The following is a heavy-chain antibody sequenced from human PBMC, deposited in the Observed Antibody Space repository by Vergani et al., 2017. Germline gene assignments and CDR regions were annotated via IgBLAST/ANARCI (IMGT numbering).Heavy chain of an antibody. CDR1: GGSISSGDYY. Sequence: QVQLQESGPGLVKPSQTLSLTCTVSGGSISSGDYYWSWLRQPPGKGLEWIGYIYYSGSTYYNPSLKSRVTISVDTSKNLFSLKLSSVTAADTAVYYCARDNPTVVTPCAFDIWGQGTMVTVSS. V-gene: IGHV4-30-4*01. J-gene: IGHJ3*02. CDR3: ARDNPTVVTPCAFDI. CDR2: IYYSGST. D-gene: IGHD4-23*01.